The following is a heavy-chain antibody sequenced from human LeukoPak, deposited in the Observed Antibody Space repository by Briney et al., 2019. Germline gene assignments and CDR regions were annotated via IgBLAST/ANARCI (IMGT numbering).Heavy chain of an antibody. V-gene: IGHV3-7*04. CDR2: IRSEENEK. CDR3: ARGDDFSGDH. J-gene: IGHJ4*02. D-gene: IGHD1-1*01. CDR1: TLTFSNFW. Sequence: RLSLRLSCAVLTLTFSNFWMSWVRQALGRGMEWVANIRSEENEKYHVESVKGRFTISRDNAKNSLFLQMNGLRVEDTAVYYCARGDDFSGDHWGQGTLVTVSS.